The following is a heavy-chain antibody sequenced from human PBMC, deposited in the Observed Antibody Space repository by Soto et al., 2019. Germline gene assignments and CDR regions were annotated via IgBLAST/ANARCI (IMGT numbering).Heavy chain of an antibody. V-gene: IGHV1-3*01. CDR2: INPGNGDT. CDR1: GYTFTTYT. D-gene: IGHD6-6*01. Sequence: QVQLVQSGAEVKKPGASVKVSCRASGYTFTTYTRLWVRQAPGQRLEWMAWINPGNGDTKYSQNFQGTVTATRDTSASTAYMEMSSLTSLNTATYSCATKQPLIQIGCSSALDIWGQGTMVTVSS. J-gene: IGHJ3*02. CDR3: ATKQPLIQIGCSSALDI.